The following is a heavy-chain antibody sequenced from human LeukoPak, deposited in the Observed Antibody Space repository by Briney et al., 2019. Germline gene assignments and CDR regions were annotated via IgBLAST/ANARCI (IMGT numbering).Heavy chain of an antibody. CDR2: IYSGGST. CDR3: ARVASTSPYFYGMDV. CDR1: GFSVSSNY. Sequence: GGSLRLSCAASGFSVSSNYMSWVRQAPGKGLGWVSVIYSGGSTYYADSVKGRFTISRDKSKNTVYLQMNSLSAEDTAIYYCARVASTSPYFYGMDVWGQGTTVTVSS. V-gene: IGHV3-53*01. J-gene: IGHJ6*02.